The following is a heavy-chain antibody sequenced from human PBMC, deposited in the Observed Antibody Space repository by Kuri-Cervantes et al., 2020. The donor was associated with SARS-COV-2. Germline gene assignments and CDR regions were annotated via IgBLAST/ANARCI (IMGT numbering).Heavy chain of an antibody. CDR1: GGSISSYY. V-gene: IGHV4-59*01. D-gene: IGHD1-1*01. CDR3: ARSQLLGYYYYMDV. Sequence: SETLSLTCTVSGGSISSYYWSWIRQPPGKGLEWIGYIYYSGSTNYNPSLKSRVTISVDTSKNQFSLKLSSVTAADTAVYYCARSQLLGYYYYMDVWGEGTTVTVSS. CDR2: IYYSGST. J-gene: IGHJ6*03.